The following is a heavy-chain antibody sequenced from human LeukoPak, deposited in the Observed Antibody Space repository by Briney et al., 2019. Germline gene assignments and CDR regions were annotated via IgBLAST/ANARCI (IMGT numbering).Heavy chain of an antibody. CDR3: ATDTGGSFTWAFDI. CDR2: FDPEDGET. J-gene: IGHJ3*02. Sequence: ALVKASCKVSGYTLTELSMQWVRQAPGKGLEWMGGFDPEDGETIYAQKFQGRVTMTEDTSTDTAYMELSSLRSEDTAVYYCATDTGGSFTWAFDIWGQGTMVTVSS. D-gene: IGHD1-26*01. CDR1: GYTLTELS. V-gene: IGHV1-24*01.